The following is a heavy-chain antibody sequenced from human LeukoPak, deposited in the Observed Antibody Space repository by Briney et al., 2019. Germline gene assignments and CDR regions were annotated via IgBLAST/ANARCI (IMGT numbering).Heavy chain of an antibody. CDR3: ATYTAIVAGDAFDI. J-gene: IGHJ3*02. D-gene: IGHD5-18*01. V-gene: IGHV1-8*01. CDR2: MNPNSGNT. CDR1: GYTFTSYD. Sequence: ASVKVSCKASGYTFTSYDINWARQATGQGLEWMGWMNPNSGNTGYAQKFQGRVTMTRNTSISTAYMELSSLRSEDTAVYYCATYTAIVAGDAFDIWGQGTMVTVSS.